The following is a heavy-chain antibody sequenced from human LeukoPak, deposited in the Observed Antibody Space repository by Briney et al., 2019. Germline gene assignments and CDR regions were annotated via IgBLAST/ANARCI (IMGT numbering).Heavy chain of an antibody. D-gene: IGHD6-19*01. CDR1: GGSINTYF. CDR2: IYYSGST. Sequence: SETLSLTCTVSGGSINTYFWSWIRQPPGKGLEWNGYIYYSGSTNYNPSLKSRVTISVDTSKNQFSLKLSSVTAADTAVYYCARGVTGGWYGDFQHWGQGTLVTVSS. V-gene: IGHV4-59*01. CDR3: ARGVTGGWYGDFQH. J-gene: IGHJ1*01.